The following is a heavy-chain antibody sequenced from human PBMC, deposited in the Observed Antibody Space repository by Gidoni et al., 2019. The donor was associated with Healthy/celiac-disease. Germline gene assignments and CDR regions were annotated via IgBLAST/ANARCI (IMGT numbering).Heavy chain of an antibody. CDR3: ATSVEMATIPDY. J-gene: IGHJ4*02. Sequence: QLQLQESGSGLVKPSQTLSLTCAVTGGSISSGGYSWSWIRQPPGKGLEWIGYIYHSGSTYYNPSLKSRVTISVDRSKNQFSLKLSSETAADTAVYYCATSVEMATIPDYWGQGTLVTVSS. CDR1: GGSISSGGYS. D-gene: IGHD5-12*01. V-gene: IGHV4-30-2*01. CDR2: IYHSGST.